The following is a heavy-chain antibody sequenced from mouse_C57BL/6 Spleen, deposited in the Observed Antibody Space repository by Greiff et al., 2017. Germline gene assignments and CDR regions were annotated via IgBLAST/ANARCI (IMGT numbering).Heavy chain of an antibody. CDR1: GYTFTDYY. CDR3: ARRGYYGSSLYAMDY. J-gene: IGHJ4*01. V-gene: IGHV1-19*01. Sequence: EVQLHQSGPVLVKPGASVKMSCKASGYTFTDYYMNWVKQSHGKSLEWIGVINPYNGGTSYNQKFKGKATLTVDKSSSTAYMELNSLTSEDSAVYYCARRGYYGSSLYAMDYWGQGTSVTVSS. D-gene: IGHD1-1*01. CDR2: INPYNGGT.